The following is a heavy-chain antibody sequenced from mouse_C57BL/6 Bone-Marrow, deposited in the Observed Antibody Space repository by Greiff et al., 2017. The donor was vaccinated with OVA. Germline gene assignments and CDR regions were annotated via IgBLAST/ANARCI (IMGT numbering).Heavy chain of an antibody. CDR3: ASANGDWFAY. V-gene: IGHV1-69*01. D-gene: IGHD4-1*01. CDR1: GYTFTSYW. J-gene: IGHJ3*01. CDR2: IDPSDSYT. Sequence: QVQLQQPGAELVMPGASVKLSCKASGYTFTSYWMHWVKQRPGQGLEWIGEIDPSDSYTNYNQKFKGKSTLTVDKSSSTAYMQLSSLTSEDSAVYYCASANGDWFAYWGQGTLVTVSA.